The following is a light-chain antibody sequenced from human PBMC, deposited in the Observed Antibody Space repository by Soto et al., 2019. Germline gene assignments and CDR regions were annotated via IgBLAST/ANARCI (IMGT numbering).Light chain of an antibody. CDR2: AAS. CDR3: QQANSFPHT. V-gene: IGKV1-12*01. CDR1: QAISSW. J-gene: IGKJ2*01. Sequence: DIQMTQSPSSVSASVGDRVTITCRASQAISSWLAWYQQKPGKAPKLLIYAASILQSGVPSRFSGSGSGTDFTLTISSLQTEDFATYYCQQANSFPHTFGQGTKLEIK.